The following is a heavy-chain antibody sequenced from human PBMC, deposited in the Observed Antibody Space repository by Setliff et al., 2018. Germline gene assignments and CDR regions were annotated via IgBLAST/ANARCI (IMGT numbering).Heavy chain of an antibody. CDR1: RFTFSNYS. V-gene: IGHV3-21*01. J-gene: IGHJ5*01. CDR2: ISSTSTYT. D-gene: IGHD2-8*02. Sequence: PGESLKISCAASRFTFSNYSMNWVRQAPGKGLEWVSSISSTSTYTHYADSVKGRFTMSRDNAKNSLYLQMNSLRVEDTAVYYCARGGCTGGVCYDVDSWGQGTLVTVSS. CDR3: ARGGCTGGVCYDVDS.